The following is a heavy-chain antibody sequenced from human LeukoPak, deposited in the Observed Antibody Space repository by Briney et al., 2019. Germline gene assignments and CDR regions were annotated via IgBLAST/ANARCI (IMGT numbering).Heavy chain of an antibody. CDR2: SSSSGSTM. CDR3: ARLRDFIDY. V-gene: IGHV3-11*01. J-gene: IGHJ4*02. CDR1: GFTLSDYY. Sequence: GGSLRLSCAASGFTLSDYYMSWIRQAPGKGLEWVSYSSSSGSTMYYADSVEGRFAISRDNAKNSLYLQMNSLRAEDTAVYYCARLRDFIDYWGQGTLVTVSS. D-gene: IGHD3/OR15-3a*01.